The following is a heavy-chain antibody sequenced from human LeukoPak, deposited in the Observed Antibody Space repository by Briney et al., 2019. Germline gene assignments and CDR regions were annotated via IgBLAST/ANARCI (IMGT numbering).Heavy chain of an antibody. V-gene: IGHV5-51*01. CDR1: GYSFTSYW. D-gene: IGHD3-16*01. J-gene: IGHJ4*02. Sequence: GESLKISCKGSGYSFTSYWIGWVRQMPGKGLEWMGIIYPGDSDTRYSPSFQGQVTISADKSISTAYLQRSSLKASDTAMYYCARHPSSGWLRLDHWGQGTLVTVSS. CDR2: IYPGDSDT. CDR3: ARHPSSGWLRLDH.